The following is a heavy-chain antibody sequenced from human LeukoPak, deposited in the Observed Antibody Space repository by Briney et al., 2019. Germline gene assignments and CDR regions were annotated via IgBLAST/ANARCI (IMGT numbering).Heavy chain of an antibody. J-gene: IGHJ3*02. V-gene: IGHV3-9*01. Sequence: PGRSLRLSCAASGFTFDDYAMHWVRQAPGKGLEWVSGISWNSGSIGYADSVKGRFTISRDNAKNSLYLQMNSLRAEDTALYYCVKDIDSSSWEAFDIWGQGTMVTVSS. CDR2: ISWNSGSI. D-gene: IGHD6-13*01. CDR3: VKDIDSSSWEAFDI. CDR1: GFTFDDYA.